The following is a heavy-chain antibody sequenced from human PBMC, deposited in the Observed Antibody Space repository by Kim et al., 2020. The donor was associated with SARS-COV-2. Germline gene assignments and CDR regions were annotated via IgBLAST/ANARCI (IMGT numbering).Heavy chain of an antibody. D-gene: IGHD2-2*01. CDR3: ARVMVVPAVLYYYYYGMDV. CDR2: ISAYNGNT. Sequence: ASVKVSCKASGYTFTSYGISWVRQAPGQGLEWMGWISAYNGNTNYAQKLQGRVTMTTDTSTSTAYMELRSLRSDDTAVYYCARVMVVPAVLYYYYYGMDVWGQGTTVTVSS. J-gene: IGHJ6*02. V-gene: IGHV1-18*01. CDR1: GYTFTSYG.